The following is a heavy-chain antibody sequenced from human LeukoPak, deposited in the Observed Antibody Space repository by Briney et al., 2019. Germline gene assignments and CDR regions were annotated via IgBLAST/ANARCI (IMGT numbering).Heavy chain of an antibody. D-gene: IGHD6-13*01. CDR2: ISSSGSTI. CDR3: AKDTKGAAAGPFDY. CDR1: GFTFGSYE. V-gene: IGHV3-48*03. J-gene: IGHJ4*02. Sequence: GGSLRLPCAASGFTFGSYEVNWVRQAPGKGLEWISYISSSGSTIYYADSVKGRFTISRDNAKNSLYLQMNSLRAEDTALYYCAKDTKGAAAGPFDYWGQGTLVTVSS.